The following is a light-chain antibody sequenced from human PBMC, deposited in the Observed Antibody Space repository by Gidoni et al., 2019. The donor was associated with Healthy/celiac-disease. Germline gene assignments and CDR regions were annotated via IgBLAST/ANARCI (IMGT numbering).Light chain of an antibody. Sequence: QSVLTQPPSASVTPGQRVTISCSGSSSNIGSNTVNWYQLLPGTAPKLLIHSNNQRPSGVPDRFSGSKSGTSASPAISGLQSEDEADYYCAAWDDSLNGWVFGGGTKLTVL. CDR1: SSNIGSNT. CDR3: AAWDDSLNGWV. J-gene: IGLJ3*02. V-gene: IGLV1-44*01. CDR2: SNN.